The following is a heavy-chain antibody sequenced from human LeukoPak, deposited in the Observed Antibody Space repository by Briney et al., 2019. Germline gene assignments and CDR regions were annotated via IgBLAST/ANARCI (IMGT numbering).Heavy chain of an antibody. J-gene: IGHJ4*02. CDR2: ISGGGGST. V-gene: IGHV3-23*01. Sequence: GGSLRLSCAASGFTFSSYAMSWVCQAPGKGLEWVSGISGGGGSTYYGDSVKGRFTISRDNSKNTLYLQMNSLRAEDTAVYYCAKSLAVSKETTKAGIDYWGQGALVTVSS. CDR3: AKSLAVSKETTKAGIDY. D-gene: IGHD1-26*01. CDR1: GFTFSSYA.